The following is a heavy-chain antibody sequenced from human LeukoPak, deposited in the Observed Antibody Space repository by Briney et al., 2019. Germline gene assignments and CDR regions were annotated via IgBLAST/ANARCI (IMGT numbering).Heavy chain of an antibody. V-gene: IGHV1-2*02. CDR2: INPNSGGA. J-gene: IGHJ4*02. CDR3: ARDLGCTSTSCYAFDY. CDR1: GYTFTSYG. D-gene: IGHD2-2*01. Sequence: ASVKVSCKASGYTFTSYGISWVRQAPGQGLEWMGWINPNSGGANYAQKFQGRVTMTRDTSISTAFMELSRLRSDDTAVYYCARDLGCTSTSCYAFDYWGQGTLVIVSS.